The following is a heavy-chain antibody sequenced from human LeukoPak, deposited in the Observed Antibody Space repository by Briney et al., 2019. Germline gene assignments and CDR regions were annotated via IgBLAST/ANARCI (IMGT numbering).Heavy chain of an antibody. Sequence: ASVNVSCKASGGTFSSYTISWVRQAPGQGLEWMGRIIPILGIANYAQKFQGRVTITADKSTNTAYMELSSLRSEDTAVYYCASPLAGYCSSTSCADDAFDIWGQGTMVTVSS. D-gene: IGHD2-2*01. V-gene: IGHV1-69*02. J-gene: IGHJ3*02. CDR2: IIPILGIA. CDR3: ASPLAGYCSSTSCADDAFDI. CDR1: GGTFSSYT.